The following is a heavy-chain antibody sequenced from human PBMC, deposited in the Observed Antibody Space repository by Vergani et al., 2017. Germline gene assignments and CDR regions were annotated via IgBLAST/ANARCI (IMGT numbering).Heavy chain of an antibody. J-gene: IGHJ4*02. V-gene: IGHV3-23*01. D-gene: IGHD3-22*01. Sequence: EVQLLESGGDLVQPGGSLRLSCAASGFTFTSHAMNWVRQAPGKGLEWVSGIPGSGSGPYYADSVKGRFTISRDNSKNTVDLQMNSLRAEDTAIYYCAGPQGTSAYYYGGFDYWGQGILVTVSS. CDR3: AGPQGTSAYYYGGFDY. CDR1: GFTFTSHA. CDR2: IPGSGSGP.